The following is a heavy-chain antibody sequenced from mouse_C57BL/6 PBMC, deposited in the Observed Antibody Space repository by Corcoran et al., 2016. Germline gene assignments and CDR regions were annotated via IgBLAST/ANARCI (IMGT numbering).Heavy chain of an antibody. Sequence: QVQLQQPGDELVKPGASVKMSCKASGYTFTSYSITWGKQRPGQGLVWIGDIYPGSGSTNYNDKFKSKATLTVDTSSSTAYMQLSSLTSEDSAVYYCARWGGSSDVGGYGGQGTSLTVSS. D-gene: IGHD1-1*01. CDR3: ARWGGSSDVGGY. J-gene: IGHJ2*03. CDR2: IYPGSGST. CDR1: GYTFTSYS. V-gene: IGHV1-55*01.